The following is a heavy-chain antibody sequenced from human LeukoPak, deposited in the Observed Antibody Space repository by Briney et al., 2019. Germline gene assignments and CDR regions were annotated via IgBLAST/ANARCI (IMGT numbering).Heavy chain of an antibody. CDR2: INSDGSGT. CDR1: GLTFSSYW. V-gene: IGHV3-74*03. Sequence: GGSLRLSCAASGLTFSSYWMHWVRQAPGKGLVWVSRINSDGSGTTYADSVRGRFTISRDNAKNTLYLQMNSLRAEDTAVYYCARDIAVAGSDYWGQGTLVTVSS. J-gene: IGHJ4*02. D-gene: IGHD6-19*01. CDR3: ARDIAVAGSDY.